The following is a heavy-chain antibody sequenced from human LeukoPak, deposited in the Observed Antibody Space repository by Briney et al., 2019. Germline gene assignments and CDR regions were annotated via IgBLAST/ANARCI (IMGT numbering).Heavy chain of an antibody. Sequence: SVKVSCKASGGTFSSYAISWVRQAPGQGLEWMGRIIPILGIANYAQKFQGRVTITADKSTSTAYMELSSLRSEDTAVYYCARDRGDSSSWYEPDAFDIWGQGTMVTVSS. CDR2: IIPILGIA. J-gene: IGHJ3*02. CDR1: GGTFSSYA. CDR3: ARDRGDSSSWYEPDAFDI. D-gene: IGHD6-13*01. V-gene: IGHV1-69*04.